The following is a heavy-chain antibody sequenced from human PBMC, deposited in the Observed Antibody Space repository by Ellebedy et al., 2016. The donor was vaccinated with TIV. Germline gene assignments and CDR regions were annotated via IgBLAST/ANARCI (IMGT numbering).Heavy chain of an antibody. J-gene: IGHJ4*02. CDR2: FIHGGSP. Sequence: MPSETLSLTCGVSGGSFSGYYWTWIRQSPGKGLEWMAEFIHGGSPTYNPSVQSRLTISVDTSKTHFSLTLRSVTAADTAVYYCARFRDGSNCFDYWGQGTLVTVSS. CDR1: GGSFSGYY. CDR3: ARFRDGSNCFDY. D-gene: IGHD5-24*01. V-gene: IGHV4-34*12.